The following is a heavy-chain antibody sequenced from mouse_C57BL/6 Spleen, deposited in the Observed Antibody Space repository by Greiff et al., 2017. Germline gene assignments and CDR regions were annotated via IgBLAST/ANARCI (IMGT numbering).Heavy chain of an antibody. J-gene: IGHJ3*01. D-gene: IGHD2-2*01. CDR3: AKGDVYDEYFAY. Sequence: VQLQQSGPELVKPGASVKISCKASGYTFTDYYMNWVKQSHGKSLEWIGDINPNNGGTSYNQKFKGTATLTVDNSSSTAYMELRSLTSEDSAFYYFAKGDVYDEYFAYWGQGTLVTVSA. CDR1: GYTFTDYY. V-gene: IGHV1-26*01. CDR2: INPNNGGT.